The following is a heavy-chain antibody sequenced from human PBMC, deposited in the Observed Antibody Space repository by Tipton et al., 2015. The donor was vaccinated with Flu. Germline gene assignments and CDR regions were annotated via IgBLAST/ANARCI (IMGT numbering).Heavy chain of an antibody. CDR1: GDSIRSDYF. Sequence: GLVKPSETLSLTCLVSGDSIRSDYFWGWIRQPPGKGLEWIGQISRGGSAYYNSSLQSRVTISVDPSRNRFSLKVKSLTAADTAIYDCARRDYSNYVSEPKNWFDHWGQGALVTVSS. V-gene: IGHV4-38-2*01. J-gene: IGHJ5*02. CDR3: ARRDYSNYVSEPKNWFDH. CDR2: ISRGGSA. D-gene: IGHD4-11*01.